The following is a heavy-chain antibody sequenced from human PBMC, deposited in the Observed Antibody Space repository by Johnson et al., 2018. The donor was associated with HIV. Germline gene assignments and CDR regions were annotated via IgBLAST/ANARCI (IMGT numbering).Heavy chain of an antibody. CDR2: ISDNGGSI. CDR3: ARDDDYSKVRAFDI. V-gene: IGHV3-23*04. Sequence: VQLVESGGGLVQPGGSLRLSCAASGLTFSSYAMSWVRQAPGKGLEWVSSISDNGGSIYYADSVTGRFTISRDNSKNTLYLQMNSLRAEDTAVYYCARDDDYSKVRAFDIWGQGTMVTVSS. CDR1: GLTFSSYA. D-gene: IGHD4-11*01. J-gene: IGHJ3*02.